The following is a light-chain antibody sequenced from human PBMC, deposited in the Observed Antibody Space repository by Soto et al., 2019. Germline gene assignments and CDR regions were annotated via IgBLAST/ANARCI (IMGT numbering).Light chain of an antibody. CDR1: QGISSY. Sequence: DIPLTQSPSFLSASVGDRVTITCRASQGISSYLAWYQQKPGKAPKLLIYAASTLQSGVPSRFSGSGSGTEFTLTISSLQPEDLATYYCQHLDSYSTFGQGTRLEIK. V-gene: IGKV1-9*01. J-gene: IGKJ5*01. CDR3: QHLDSYST. CDR2: AAS.